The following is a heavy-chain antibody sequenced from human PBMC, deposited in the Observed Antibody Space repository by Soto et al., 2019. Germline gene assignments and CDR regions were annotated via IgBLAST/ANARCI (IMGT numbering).Heavy chain of an antibody. J-gene: IGHJ4*02. CDR3: AAPYGSGSYYNGFDY. D-gene: IGHD3-10*01. CDR2: FIPIFATA. Sequence: QVQLVQSGAEVKKPGSSVKVSCKASGGTFSSFAISWVRQAPGQGLEWMGGFIPIFATANYAQKFQGRGTITADESTSTAYMELSSLRSDDTAVYYCAAPYGSGSYYNGFDYWGQGTLVTVPS. CDR1: GGTFSSFA. V-gene: IGHV1-69*12.